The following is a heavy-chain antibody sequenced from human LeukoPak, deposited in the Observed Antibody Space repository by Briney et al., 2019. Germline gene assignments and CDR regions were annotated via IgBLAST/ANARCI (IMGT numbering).Heavy chain of an antibody. CDR2: ISGSGGST. CDR1: GGSISSYY. D-gene: IGHD2-2*01. V-gene: IGHV3-23*01. Sequence: ETLSLTCTVSGGSISSYYWSWIRQPPGKGLEWVSGISGSGGSTYYAGSVKGRFTISRDNSKNTLYLQMNSLRAEDTAVYYCANRGEYCSSTSCLGSAQVDYWGQGTLVTVSS. J-gene: IGHJ4*02. CDR3: ANRGEYCSSTSCLGSAQVDY.